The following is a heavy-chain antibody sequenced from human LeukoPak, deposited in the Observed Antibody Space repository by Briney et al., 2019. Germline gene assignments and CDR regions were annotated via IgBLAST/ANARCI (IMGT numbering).Heavy chain of an antibody. CDR1: GGSISSYY. Sequence: SETLSLTRTVSGGSISSYYWSWIRQPPGKGLEWIGYIYYSGSTNYNPSLKSRVTISLDTSRNQFSLKLRSVTAADTAVYYCARDRNYYDSSFQHWGQGTLVTVSS. CDR2: IYYSGST. CDR3: ARDRNYYDSSFQH. J-gene: IGHJ1*01. V-gene: IGHV4-59*01. D-gene: IGHD3-22*01.